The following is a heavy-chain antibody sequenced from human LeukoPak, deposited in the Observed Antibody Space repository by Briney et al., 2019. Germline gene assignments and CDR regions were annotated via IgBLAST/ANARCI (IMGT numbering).Heavy chain of an antibody. V-gene: IGHV7-4-1*02. CDR3: ARVYHYSSSTWYFDL. CDR2: INTNTGNP. D-gene: IGHD6-6*01. Sequence: ASVKVSCKASGYTFTGYYMHWVRQAPGQGLEWMGWINTNTGNPTYAQGFTGRFVFSLDTSVSTAYLQISSLKAEDTAVYYCARVYHYSSSTWYFDLWGRGTLVTVSS. CDR1: GYTFTGYY. J-gene: IGHJ2*01.